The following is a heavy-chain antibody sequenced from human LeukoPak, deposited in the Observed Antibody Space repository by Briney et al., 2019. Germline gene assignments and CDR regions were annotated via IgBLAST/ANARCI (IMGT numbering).Heavy chain of an antibody. J-gene: IGHJ4*02. CDR3: ARDFNY. CDR2: ISYDGSNK. V-gene: IGHV3-30-3*01. CDR1: GFTFSSYA. Sequence: GGSLRLSCAASGFTFSSYAMHWVRQAPGKGLEWVAVISYDGSNKYYADSVKGRFTISRDNSKNTLYLQMNSLRAEDTAVYYCARDFNYWGQGTLVTVSS.